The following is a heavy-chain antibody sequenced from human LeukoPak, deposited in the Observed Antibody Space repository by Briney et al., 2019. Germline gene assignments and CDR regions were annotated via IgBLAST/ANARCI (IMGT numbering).Heavy chain of an antibody. D-gene: IGHD1-26*01. CDR2: ISAYNGNT. J-gene: IGHJ6*02. Sequence: ASVKVSCKASGGTFSSYAISWVRQAPGQGLEWMGWISAYNGNTNYAQKLQGRVTMTTDTSTSTAYMELRSLRSDDTAVYYCARAGWELLFEHGMDVWGQGTTVTVSS. CDR1: GGTFSSYA. CDR3: ARAGWELLFEHGMDV. V-gene: IGHV1-18*01.